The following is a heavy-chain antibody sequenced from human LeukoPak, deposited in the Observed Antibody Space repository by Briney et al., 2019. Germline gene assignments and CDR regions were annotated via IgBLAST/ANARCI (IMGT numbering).Heavy chain of an antibody. CDR1: GFTFSNSA. J-gene: IGHJ4*02. Sequence: PGGSLRLSCAASGFTFSNSAMSWVRQAPGKGLEWVSALSGSGGSTYYADPVKGRFTISRDNSKNTLYLQINSLRAEDTAVYYCAKDARDSNGWFFFYWGQGTLVTVSS. CDR3: AKDARDSNGWFFFY. V-gene: IGHV3-23*01. D-gene: IGHD6-19*01. CDR2: LSGSGGST.